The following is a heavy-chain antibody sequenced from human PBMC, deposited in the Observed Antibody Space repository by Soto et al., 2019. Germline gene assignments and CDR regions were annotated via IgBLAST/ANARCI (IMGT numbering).Heavy chain of an antibody. CDR1: GFTFSSYW. J-gene: IGHJ3*02. Sequence: GGSLRLSCAASGFTFSSYWMHWVRQAPGKGLVWVSRINSDGSSTSYADSVKGRFTISRDNAKNTLYLQMNSLRAEDTAVYYCARGVGYYDRRDAFDIWGQGTMVTVSS. V-gene: IGHV3-74*01. CDR2: INSDGSST. CDR3: ARGVGYYDRRDAFDI. D-gene: IGHD3-22*01.